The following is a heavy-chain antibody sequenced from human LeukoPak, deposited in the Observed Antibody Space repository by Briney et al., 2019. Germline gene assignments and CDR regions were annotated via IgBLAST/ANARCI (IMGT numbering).Heavy chain of an antibody. Sequence: SETLSLTCVVYGGSFSGYHWSWIRQPPGEGLEWIGEINHSGSTNYNPSLKSRVSISVDTSKNQFSLKLSSVTAADTAVYYCARAPTLNYDILTGFQYNWFDPWGQGTLVTVSS. CDR1: GGSFSGYH. CDR3: ARAPTLNYDILTGFQYNWFDP. CDR2: INHSGST. D-gene: IGHD3-9*01. V-gene: IGHV4-34*01. J-gene: IGHJ5*02.